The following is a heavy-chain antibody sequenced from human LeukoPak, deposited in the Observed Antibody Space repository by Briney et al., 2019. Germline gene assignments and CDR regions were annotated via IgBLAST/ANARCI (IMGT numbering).Heavy chain of an antibody. D-gene: IGHD4-17*01. V-gene: IGHV3-73*01. CDR3: SKVPFDYGDYLFDR. Sequence: GGSLRLSCAASGFTFSGSPIHWVRQASGKGLEWVGRIRSKSNSYATVYAASVKGRFTISRDDSTDTAYLQMNSLKVEDTADYYCSKVPFDYGDYLFDRWGQGTLVTVS. J-gene: IGHJ4*02. CDR1: GFTFSGSP. CDR2: IRSKSNSYAT.